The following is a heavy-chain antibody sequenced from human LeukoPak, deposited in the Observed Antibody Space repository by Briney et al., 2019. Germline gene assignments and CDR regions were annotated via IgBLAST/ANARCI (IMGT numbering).Heavy chain of an antibody. CDR3: ATARPLRFLEWLLYARLDY. CDR1: GLTFSNAW. CDR2: ISGSGGST. V-gene: IGHV3-23*01. Sequence: GGSLRLSCVASGLTFSNAWMSWVRQAPGKGLEWVSAISGSGGSTYYADSVKGRFTISRDNSKNTLYLQMNSLRAEDTAVYYCATARPLRFLEWLLYARLDYWGQGTLVTVSS. D-gene: IGHD3-3*01. J-gene: IGHJ4*02.